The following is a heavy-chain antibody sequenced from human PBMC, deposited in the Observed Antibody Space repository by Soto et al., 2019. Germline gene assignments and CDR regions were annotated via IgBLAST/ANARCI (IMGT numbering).Heavy chain of an antibody. CDR1: GDTFTGYY. CDR3: ATTSAYCGGNCYSKYYSYGKDV. Sequence: ASVKVFCKASGDTFTGYYRHWVRQAPGQGLEWMGWINPNSGGTNYAQKFQGWATMTRDTSISKAYMELSRLRSDDTAVYYCATTSAYCGGNCYSKYYSYGKDVWG. J-gene: IGHJ6*04. D-gene: IGHD2-21*02. CDR2: INPNSGGT. V-gene: IGHV1-2*04.